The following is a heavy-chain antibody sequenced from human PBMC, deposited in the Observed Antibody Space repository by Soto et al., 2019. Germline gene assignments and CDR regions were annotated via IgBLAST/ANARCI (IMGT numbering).Heavy chain of an antibody. D-gene: IGHD6-19*01. Sequence: QVQLVQSGAEVKKPGSSVKVSCKASGGTFSSYAISWVRQAPGQGLEWMGGIIPIFGTANYAQKFQGRVTITADESTSTAYMELRRLRSEDTAVYYCARDVARIAVATTWFDPWGQGTLVTVSS. CDR2: IIPIFGTA. V-gene: IGHV1-69*12. J-gene: IGHJ5*02. CDR1: GGTFSSYA. CDR3: ARDVARIAVATTWFDP.